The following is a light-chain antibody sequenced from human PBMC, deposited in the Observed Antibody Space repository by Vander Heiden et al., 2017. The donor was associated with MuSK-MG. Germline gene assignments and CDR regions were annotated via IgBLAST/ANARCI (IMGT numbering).Light chain of an antibody. CDR2: AAS. CDR3: QKYNSAPQT. CDR1: QGISNY. J-gene: IGKJ1*01. Sequence: DLQMTPSPPSLSASVGDRVTITCRASQGISNYLAWYQQKPGKVPKLLIYAASTLQCGVPSRFSGSGSGTDFTLTISSLQPEDVATYYCQKYNSAPQTFGQGTKVEIK. V-gene: IGKV1-27*01.